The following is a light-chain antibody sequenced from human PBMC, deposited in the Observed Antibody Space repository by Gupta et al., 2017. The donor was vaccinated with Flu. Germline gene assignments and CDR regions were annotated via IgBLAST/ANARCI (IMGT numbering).Light chain of an antibody. Sequence: RVILSCSGSSSNIGSNTVNWYQQLPGTDTNRRIYKNNQRPSGVPDRFSGSESGTSAYLDISGLQSEDEAYDYCAAWADSLNGGGCGGGHKM. J-gene: IGLJ3*02. CDR3: AAWADSLNGGG. CDR2: KNN. V-gene: IGLV1-44*01. CDR1: SSNIGSNT.